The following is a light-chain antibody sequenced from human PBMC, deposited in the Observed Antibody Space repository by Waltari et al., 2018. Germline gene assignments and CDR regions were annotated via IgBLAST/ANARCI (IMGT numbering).Light chain of an antibody. CDR1: QGISNY. Sequence: DIQMTQSPSSLSASVGDRVTITCRASQGISNYLAWYQQKPGKVPKLLFYAASTLQSGVPSRFSGSGSGTDFTLTISSLQPEDVATYYCQKYNSAPPFTFGGGTKVEIK. CDR3: QKYNSAPPFT. CDR2: AAS. J-gene: IGKJ4*01. V-gene: IGKV1-27*01.